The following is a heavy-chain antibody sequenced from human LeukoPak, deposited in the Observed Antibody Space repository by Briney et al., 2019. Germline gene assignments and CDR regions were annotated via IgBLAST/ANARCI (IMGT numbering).Heavy chain of an antibody. CDR3: ARDARSGSQYDYFDY. Sequence: GGSLRLSCAASGFTFSNYAMHWVRQAPGKGLEWVAVISYDESNKYYADSVKGRFTISRDNSKNTLYLQMNSLRDEDTAVYYCARDARSGSQYDYFDYWGQGTLVTVSS. D-gene: IGHD1-26*01. V-gene: IGHV3-30-3*01. CDR2: ISYDESNK. CDR1: GFTFSNYA. J-gene: IGHJ4*02.